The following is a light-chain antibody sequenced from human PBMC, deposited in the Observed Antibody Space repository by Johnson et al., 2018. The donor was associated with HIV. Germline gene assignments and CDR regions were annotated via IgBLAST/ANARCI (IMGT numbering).Light chain of an antibody. CDR1: TSKIGNNY. J-gene: IGLJ1*01. CDR2: DNN. V-gene: IGLV1-51*01. Sequence: QSVLTQPPSVSAAPGQKVTISCSGSTSKIGNNYVSWYQHLPGAAPKLLIYDNNKRPSGIPDRFSGSKSGTSATLGITGLQTGDEADYYCGTWDSSLSAPVVGTGTKVTVL. CDR3: GTWDSSLSAPV.